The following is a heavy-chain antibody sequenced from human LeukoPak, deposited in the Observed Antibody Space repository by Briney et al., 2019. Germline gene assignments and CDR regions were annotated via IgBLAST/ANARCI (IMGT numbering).Heavy chain of an antibody. CDR2: IRYDGSNK. Sequence: GGSLRLSCAASGFTFSSYGMHWVRQAPGKGLEWVAFIRYDGSNKYYADSVKGRFTISRDNSKNTLYLQMNSLRAEDTAVYYCARAWPAGYCSGGSCYGDAFDIWGQGTMVTVSS. V-gene: IGHV3-30*02. CDR1: GFTFSSYG. J-gene: IGHJ3*02. D-gene: IGHD2-15*01. CDR3: ARAWPAGYCSGGSCYGDAFDI.